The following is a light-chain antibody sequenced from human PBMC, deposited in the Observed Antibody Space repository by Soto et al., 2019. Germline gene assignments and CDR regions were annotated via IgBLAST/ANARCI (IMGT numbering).Light chain of an antibody. CDR3: QQYDTSPPMYN. J-gene: IGKJ2*01. CDR2: ATS. CDR1: QSVDSTY. Sequence: EIVLTPSPGTPSLSPVEIATLSCMASQSVDSTYLAWYQRKPDQSPRLLIYATSTRAAGIPDRFSGSGSGTDFTLTISRLEPDDVAVYYCQQYDTSPPMYNCGQGTTVDIK. V-gene: IGKV3-20*01.